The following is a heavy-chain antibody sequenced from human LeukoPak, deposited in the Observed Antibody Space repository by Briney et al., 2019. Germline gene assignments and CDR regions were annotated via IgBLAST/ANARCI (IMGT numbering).Heavy chain of an antibody. D-gene: IGHD2-15*01. J-gene: IGHJ4*02. CDR3: AKVRYCSGVNCYPDDN. Sequence: GGSLRLSCAASGFTFSNVWMNWVRQAPGKGLEWVGRIKSKTDGGTADYAAPVKGRFSISRDNSKNMLYLEMNSLSTEDTAVYYCAKVRYCSGVNCYPDDNWGQGTLVTVSS. CDR2: IKSKTDGGTA. CDR1: GFTFSNVW. V-gene: IGHV3-15*01.